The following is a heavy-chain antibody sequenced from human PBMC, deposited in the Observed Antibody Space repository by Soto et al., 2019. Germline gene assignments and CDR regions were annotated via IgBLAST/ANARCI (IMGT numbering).Heavy chain of an antibody. Sequence: QVQLEQSGAEVKKPGASVKVSCQTSGYTFTSYTLHWVRQAPGQGLEWLGWINAGNGREKYSQRSQDRVSLPTDRSTGTAFMEIRDPRSEDTAVYFCARGGGWVGEASFDTWGQGTLVIVSS. J-gene: IGHJ4*02. CDR2: INAGNGRE. D-gene: IGHD3-10*01. CDR1: GYTFTSYT. V-gene: IGHV1-3*01. CDR3: ARGGGWVGEASFDT.